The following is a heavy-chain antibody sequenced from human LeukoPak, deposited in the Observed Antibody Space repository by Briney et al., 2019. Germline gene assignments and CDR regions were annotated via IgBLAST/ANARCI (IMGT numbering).Heavy chain of an antibody. V-gene: IGHV1-69*05. CDR3: ARASGNTYYYDSSGYYLFDY. CDR2: IIPIFGTA. Sequence: GASVKVSCKASGGTFSSYAISWVRQAPGQGLEWMGGIIPIFGTANYAQKFQGRVTITTDESTSTAYMELSSLRSEDTAVYYCARASGNTYYYDSSGYYLFDYGGQGTLVTVSS. CDR1: GGTFSSYA. J-gene: IGHJ4*02. D-gene: IGHD3-22*01.